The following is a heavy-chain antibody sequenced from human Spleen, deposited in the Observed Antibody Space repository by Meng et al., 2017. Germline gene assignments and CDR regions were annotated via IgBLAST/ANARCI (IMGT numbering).Heavy chain of an antibody. Sequence: SETLSLTCDISGGSVSVYYWTWIRQSPGKGLGWIGEIDYSGDTNYNPSLKNRVTISVDTSKNQFSLDLTSVTAADTTVCYCARGPPKATLLYYFDFSGQGTLVTVSS. CDR2: IDYSGDT. CDR1: GGSVSVYY. D-gene: IGHD1-1*01. V-gene: IGHV4-34*01. J-gene: IGHJ4*02. CDR3: ARGPPKATLLYYFDF.